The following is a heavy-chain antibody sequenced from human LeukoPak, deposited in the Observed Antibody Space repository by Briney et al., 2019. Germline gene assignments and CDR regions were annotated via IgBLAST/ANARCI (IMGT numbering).Heavy chain of an antibody. V-gene: IGHV3-30*04. Sequence: GRSLRLSCAASGFTFSSYAFHWVRQAPGKGLEWVAAVSYDGVNKYYADSVKGRFTISRDNFNNNLQMNNLRIDDTAVYYCAGGVQGVSSWFDPWGQGTLVTVSS. CDR3: AGGVQGVSSWFDP. CDR1: GFTFSSYA. CDR2: VSYDGVNK. J-gene: IGHJ5*02. D-gene: IGHD3-10*01.